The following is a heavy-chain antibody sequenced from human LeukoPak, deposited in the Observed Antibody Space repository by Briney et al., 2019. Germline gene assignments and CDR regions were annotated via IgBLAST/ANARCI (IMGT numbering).Heavy chain of an antibody. V-gene: IGHV1-18*01. D-gene: IGHD6-13*01. CDR3: ARAFGPGIAALHDY. J-gene: IGHJ4*02. CDR2: ISAYNGNT. CDR1: GYTFTSYG. Sequence: ATVKVSFKASGYTFTSYGISWVRQAPGQGLEWMGWISAYNGNTNYAQKLQGRVTMTTDTSTSTAYMELRSLRSDDTAVYYCARAFGPGIAALHDYWGQGTLVTVSS.